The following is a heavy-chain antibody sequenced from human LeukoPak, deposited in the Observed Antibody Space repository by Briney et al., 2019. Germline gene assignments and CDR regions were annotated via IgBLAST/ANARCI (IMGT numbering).Heavy chain of an antibody. CDR3: ASGPGYSSGWIDY. V-gene: IGHV1-2*06. D-gene: IGHD6-19*01. Sequence: GASVKVSCKASGYTFTGNYMHSVRQAPGQGLEWMGRINPNSGGTNYAQKFQGRVTMTRDTSISTAYMELSRLRSDDTAVYYCASGPGYSSGWIDYWGQGTLVTVSS. CDR2: INPNSGGT. CDR1: GYTFTGNY. J-gene: IGHJ4*02.